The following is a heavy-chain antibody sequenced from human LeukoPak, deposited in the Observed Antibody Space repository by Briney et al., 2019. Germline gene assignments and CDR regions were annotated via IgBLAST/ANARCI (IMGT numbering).Heavy chain of an antibody. Sequence: SETLSLTCAVSGYSISSGYYWGWIRQPPGKGLGWIGSIYHSGSTYYNPSLKSRVTISVDTSKNQFSLKLSSVTAADTAVYYCARGVFTWGQGTMVTVSS. J-gene: IGHJ3*01. CDR3: ARGVFT. V-gene: IGHV4-38-2*01. D-gene: IGHD2-21*01. CDR2: IYHSGST. CDR1: GYSISSGYY.